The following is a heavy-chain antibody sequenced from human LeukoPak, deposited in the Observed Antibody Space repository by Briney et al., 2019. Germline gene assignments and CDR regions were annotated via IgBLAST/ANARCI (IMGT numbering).Heavy chain of an antibody. J-gene: IGHJ5*02. V-gene: IGHV1-18*01. CDR2: ISAYNGNT. D-gene: IGHD3-3*01. CDR3: ARDHYDFWSGYPVSFDP. Sequence: ASVKVSCKASGYTFTSYGISWVRQAPGQGLEWMGWISAYNGNTNYAQKLQGRVTMITDTSTSTAYMELRSLRSDDTAVYYCARDHYDFWSGYPVSFDPWGQGTLVTVSS. CDR1: GYTFTSYG.